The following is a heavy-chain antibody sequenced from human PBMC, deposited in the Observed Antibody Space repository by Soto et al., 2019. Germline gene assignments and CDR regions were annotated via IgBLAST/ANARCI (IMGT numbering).Heavy chain of an antibody. V-gene: IGHV3-33*01. J-gene: IGHJ2*01. CDR2: IWYDGSNK. CDR3: ARSKYYDFWSGYLKNWYFDR. D-gene: IGHD3-3*01. Sequence: QVQLVESGGGVVQPGRSLRLSCAASGFTFSSYGMHWVRQAPGKGLEWVAVIWYDGSNKYYADSVKGRFTISRDNSKNTLYLQMNSLSAESKSVYYGARSKYYDFWSGYLKNWYFDRWGRGTLVTFSS. CDR1: GFTFSSYG.